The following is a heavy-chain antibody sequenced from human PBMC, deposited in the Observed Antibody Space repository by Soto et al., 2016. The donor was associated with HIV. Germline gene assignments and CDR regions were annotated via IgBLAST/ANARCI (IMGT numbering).Heavy chain of an antibody. D-gene: IGHD6-19*01. CDR1: GGTFSSYA. Sequence: QVQLVQSGAEVKKPGSSVKVSCKASGGTFSSYAISWVRQAPGQGLEWMGGIILIFGTANYAQKFQGRVTIFADDSTSTAYMGLSDLRSDDTAVYYCARESRWLQSDYWGQGTLVTVSS. V-gene: IGHV1-69*12. CDR2: IILIFGTA. J-gene: IGHJ4*02. CDR3: ARESRWLQSDY.